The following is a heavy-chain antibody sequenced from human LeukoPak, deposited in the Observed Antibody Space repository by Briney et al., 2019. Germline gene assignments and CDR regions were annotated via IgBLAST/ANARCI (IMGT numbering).Heavy chain of an antibody. Sequence: SETLSLTCGVSGYSISSGYQWAWVRQSPGKGLEWIGSIYDSGSAHYNPSLKSRVTISVETSKNQFSLNMYSVTAADTAVYYCARDPRWLTPDCTSTSCYENYFDPWGQGTLVTVSS. CDR2: IYDSGSA. D-gene: IGHD2-2*01. CDR1: GYSISSGYQ. V-gene: IGHV4-38-2*02. J-gene: IGHJ5*02. CDR3: ARDPRWLTPDCTSTSCYENYFDP.